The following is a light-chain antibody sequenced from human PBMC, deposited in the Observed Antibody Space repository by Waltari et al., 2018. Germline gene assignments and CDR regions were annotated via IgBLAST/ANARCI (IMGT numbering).Light chain of an antibody. J-gene: IGKJ2*01. Sequence: DIQMTKSPSSLSASVGDRVTITCRASQSISSYLNWYQQKPGKAPKLLIYAASSLQSGVPSRFSGSGSGTDFTLTISSLQPEYFATYYCQQSYSTPHTFGQGTKLEIK. CDR1: QSISSY. V-gene: IGKV1-39*01. CDR3: QQSYSTPHT. CDR2: AAS.